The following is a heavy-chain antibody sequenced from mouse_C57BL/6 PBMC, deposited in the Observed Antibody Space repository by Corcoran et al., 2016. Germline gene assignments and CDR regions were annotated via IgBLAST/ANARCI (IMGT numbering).Heavy chain of an antibody. J-gene: IGHJ4*01. CDR1: GYTFTDYE. V-gene: IGHV1-15*01. D-gene: IGHD1-1*01. CDR2: IDPETGGT. CDR3: TRAYYGSSDYAMDY. Sequence: QVQLQQSGAELVRPGASVTLSCKASGYTFTDYEMHWVKQTPVHGLEWIGAIDPETGGTAYNQKFKGKAILTADKSSSTAYMELRSLTSGDSAVYYCTRAYYGSSDYAMDYWGQGTSVTVSS.